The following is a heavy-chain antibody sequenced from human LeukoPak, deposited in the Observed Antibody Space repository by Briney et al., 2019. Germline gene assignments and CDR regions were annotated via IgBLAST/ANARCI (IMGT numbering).Heavy chain of an antibody. CDR1: GFTLVGNW. V-gene: IGHV3-7*03. Sequence: GGSLNLSWAASGFTLVGNWMSWFGQAPGKGWEGGPNKKQDGSEKYYVDSVKGRFTISRDNAKNSLYLQMNSLRAEDTAVYYCAREGYCSGGSCIVDAFDIWGQGTMVTVSS. CDR3: AREGYCSGGSCIVDAFDI. J-gene: IGHJ3*02. D-gene: IGHD2-15*01. CDR2: KKQDGSEK.